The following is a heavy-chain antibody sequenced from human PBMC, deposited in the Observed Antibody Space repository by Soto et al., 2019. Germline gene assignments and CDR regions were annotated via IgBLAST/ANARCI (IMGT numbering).Heavy chain of an antibody. CDR2: ISSSSSYI. V-gene: IGHV3-21*01. CDR3: ARDMYETNSSSWYRSEKNFDY. D-gene: IGHD6-13*01. CDR1: GFTFSSYS. Sequence: EVQLVESGGGLVKPGGSLRLSCAASGFTFSSYSMNWVRQAPGKGLEWVSSISSSSSYIYYADSVKGRFTISRDNAKNSLYLQMNSLRAEDTAVYYCARDMYETNSSSWYRSEKNFDYWGQGTLVTVSS. J-gene: IGHJ4*02.